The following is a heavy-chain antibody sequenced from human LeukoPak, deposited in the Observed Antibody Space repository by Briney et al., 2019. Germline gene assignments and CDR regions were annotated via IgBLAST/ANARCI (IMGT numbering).Heavy chain of an antibody. D-gene: IGHD1-7*01. J-gene: IGHJ4*02. CDR3: ARGGRPGNYQFALDY. Sequence: PGGSLRLSCAASGFTFSSYAMSWVRQAPGKGLEWVGRIRNKANSYTTEYAASVKGRFTISRDDSKNSLYLQIHSLKTDDTAVYYCARGGRPGNYQFALDYWGQGTLVTVSS. CDR1: GFTFSSYA. CDR2: IRNKANSYTT. V-gene: IGHV3-72*01.